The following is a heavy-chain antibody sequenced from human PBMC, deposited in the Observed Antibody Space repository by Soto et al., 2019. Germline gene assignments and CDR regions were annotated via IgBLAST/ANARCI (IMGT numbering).Heavy chain of an antibody. J-gene: IGHJ3*02. CDR3: VRDLPSQETI. CDR1: GFIVSSNY. CDR2: LHSDGST. V-gene: IGHV3-53*01. Sequence: HPGGSLRLSCAVSGFIVSSNYMSWVRQAPGRGLEVVSVLHSDGSTYNSESVQGRFTISRDNSKNRLYLHMNSLRVEDTAVYYCVRDLPSQETIWGQGTMVTVSS.